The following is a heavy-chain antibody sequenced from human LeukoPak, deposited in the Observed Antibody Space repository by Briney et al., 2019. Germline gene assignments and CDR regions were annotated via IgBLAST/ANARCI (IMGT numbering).Heavy chain of an antibody. CDR3: AKDFPSWGPSGMDV. CDR1: GLTFSSYA. Sequence: GGSLRLSCEASGLTFSSYAMSWVRQAPGKGLEWVSGISSIGGTTYYADSVKGRFTISRDNSKNTLYLQMNSLRAEDTAVYYCAKDFPSWGPSGMDVWGQGTTVTVSS. J-gene: IGHJ6*02. V-gene: IGHV3-23*01. CDR2: ISSIGGTT. D-gene: IGHD1-26*01.